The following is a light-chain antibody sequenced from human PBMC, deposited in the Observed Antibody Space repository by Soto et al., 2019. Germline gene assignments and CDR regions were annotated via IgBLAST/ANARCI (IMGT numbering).Light chain of an antibody. CDR2: GAS. Sequence: EIVMTQSSATLSVSPGDTATLSCRASQSVYTDLAWYQQKPGQAPRLLIYGASTRATGIPARLSASGSGTDFTLTISSLQSEDFAVYYCKQYNNWPRTFGQGTKVDIK. CDR3: KQYNNWPRT. J-gene: IGKJ1*01. CDR1: QSVYTD. V-gene: IGKV3-15*01.